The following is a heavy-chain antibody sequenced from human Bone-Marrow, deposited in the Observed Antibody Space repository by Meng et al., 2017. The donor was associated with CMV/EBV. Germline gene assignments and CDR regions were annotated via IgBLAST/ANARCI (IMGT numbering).Heavy chain of an antibody. CDR2: IYYSGST. CDR1: GGSISSSSYY. V-gene: IGHV4-39*07. J-gene: IGHJ5*02. Sequence: QLQLQESGPGLVKPSETPSLTCTVSGGSISSSSYYWGWIRQPPGKGLGWIGSIYYSGSTYYNPSLKSRVTISVDTSKNQFSLKLSSVTAADTAVYYCARDVYGRGWFDPWGQGTLVTVSS. CDR3: ARDVYGRGWFDP. D-gene: IGHD3-16*01.